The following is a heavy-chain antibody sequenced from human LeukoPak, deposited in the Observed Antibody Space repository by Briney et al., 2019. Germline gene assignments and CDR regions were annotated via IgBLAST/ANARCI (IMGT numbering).Heavy chain of an antibody. CDR1: GFTFSSYA. D-gene: IGHD3-3*01. V-gene: IGHV3-23*01. CDR3: ARDYDFWSGYYSKRFFDY. Sequence: GGSLRLSCAASGFTFSSYAMSWVRQAPGKGLEWVSAISGSGGSTYYADSVKGRFTISRDNSKNTLYLQMNSLRAEDTAVYYCARDYDFWSGYYSKRFFDYWGQGTLVTVSS. CDR2: ISGSGGST. J-gene: IGHJ4*02.